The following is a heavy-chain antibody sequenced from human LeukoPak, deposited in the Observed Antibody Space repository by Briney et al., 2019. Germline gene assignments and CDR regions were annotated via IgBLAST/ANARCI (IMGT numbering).Heavy chain of an antibody. V-gene: IGHV3-23*01. Sequence: GGSLRLSCAASGFTFGSYAMNWVRQAPGKGLEWVSAISTSGSNTYYADSVKGRFTISRDNSKNTLYLQMNSLRAEDTAVFFCAKGGGGSYYDYWGQGTLVTVSS. CDR1: GFTFGSYA. CDR3: AKGGGGSYYDY. CDR2: ISTSGSNT. J-gene: IGHJ4*02. D-gene: IGHD1-26*01.